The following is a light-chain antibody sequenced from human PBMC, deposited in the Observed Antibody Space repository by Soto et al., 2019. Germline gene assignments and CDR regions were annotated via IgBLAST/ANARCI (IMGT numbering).Light chain of an antibody. Sequence: IQLTQSPSSLSASIGDRVTITCRASQDIASYLAWYQQKPGNAPKLLIYAASTLHSGVPSRFSGSGSGTAFTLTISSLQPEDFVTYYCQQLNVNLLFGQGTKLEIK. J-gene: IGKJ2*01. CDR3: QQLNVNLL. CDR2: AAS. V-gene: IGKV1-9*01. CDR1: QDIASY.